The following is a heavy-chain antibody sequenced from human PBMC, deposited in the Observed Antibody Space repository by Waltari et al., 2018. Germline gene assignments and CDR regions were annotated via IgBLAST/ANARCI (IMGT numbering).Heavy chain of an antibody. CDR2: ISYDGNDK. D-gene: IGHD1-26*01. Sequence: QVQLIESGGGVVQPGRSLRLSCAAPGFTPSDYNMHWVRQALGKGLEWVAVISYDGNDKYYGDSVKGRFTISRDSSKNMLYLQMDSLRTEDTAVYFCARGVGAPRYYFDFWGQGAPLTVSS. V-gene: IGHV3-30*03. CDR1: GFTPSDYN. J-gene: IGHJ4*02. CDR3: ARGVGAPRYYFDF.